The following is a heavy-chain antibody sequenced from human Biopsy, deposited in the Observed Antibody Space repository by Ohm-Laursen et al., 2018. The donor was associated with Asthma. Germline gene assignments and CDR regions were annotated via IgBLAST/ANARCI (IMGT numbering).Heavy chain of an antibody. CDR1: GGSISSGAYY. Sequence: TLSLTCIVSGGSISSGAYYWSWVRQPPGKGLEWIGYIYYIGSTYHNPSLKSRVAISLDTSKNQFSLKLSSVTAADTAVYYCARASQCSSTSCYNPGWFDPWGQGTLVTVSS. D-gene: IGHD2-2*01. V-gene: IGHV4-30-4*01. J-gene: IGHJ5*02. CDR3: ARASQCSSTSCYNPGWFDP. CDR2: IYYIGST.